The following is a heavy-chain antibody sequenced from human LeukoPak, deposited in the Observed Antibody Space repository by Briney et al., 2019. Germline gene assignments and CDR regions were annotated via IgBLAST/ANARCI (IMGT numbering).Heavy chain of an antibody. CDR2: IYTSGST. Sequence: PSETLSLTCTVSGDSISSSSYYWNWIRQPAGKGLEWIGRIYTSGSTNYNPSLKSRVTMSLDMFKKQFSLELSSVTAADTAVYYCARYDSSGYYYVNWYFDLWGRGTLVTVSS. V-gene: IGHV4-61*02. CDR1: GDSISSSSYY. CDR3: ARYDSSGYYYVNWYFDL. D-gene: IGHD3-22*01. J-gene: IGHJ2*01.